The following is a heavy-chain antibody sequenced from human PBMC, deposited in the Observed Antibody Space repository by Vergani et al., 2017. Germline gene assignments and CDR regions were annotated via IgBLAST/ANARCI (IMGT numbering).Heavy chain of an antibody. D-gene: IGHD3-9*01. V-gene: IGHV4-39*01. CDR3: ARTESFILRYFHWAL. Sequence: QLHLQESGPGLVKPSETLSPPCTVSGGSITSSSYYWGWIRQPPGKGLAWLGNIYHSGGAYYNPSLKGRVTISVDTSKNQFSLEVTSVTAADTAIYFCARTESFILRYFHWALWGQGTLVTVSS. J-gene: IGHJ4*02. CDR1: GGSITSSSYY. CDR2: IYHSGGA.